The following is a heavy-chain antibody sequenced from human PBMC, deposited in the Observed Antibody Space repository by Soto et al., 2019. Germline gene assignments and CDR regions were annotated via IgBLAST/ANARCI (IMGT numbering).Heavy chain of an antibody. CDR2: VYYTGST. D-gene: IGHD2-21*02. CDR1: GASIRSTGYY. Sequence: SETLSLTCTVSGASIRSTGYYWSWIRQAPGKGLEWIGYVYYTGSTYYNPSLMSRLTISVDTSKNQFSLKLTSVTAAETAVYYCVRTARQGAVAPHWFDRWGQGTQVTVSS. CDR3: VRTARQGAVAPHWFDR. J-gene: IGHJ5*02. V-gene: IGHV4-30-4*01.